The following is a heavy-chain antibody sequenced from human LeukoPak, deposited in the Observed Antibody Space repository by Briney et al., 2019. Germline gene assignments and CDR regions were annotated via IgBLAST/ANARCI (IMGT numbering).Heavy chain of an antibody. Sequence: GGSPRLSCAASGFTFGNYWMSWVRQAPGKGLEWVANIKQDGSDKYYVDSVTGRFTISRDNAKNSLYLQMNSLRAEDTAVYYCARWATSFDLWGQGTLVTVSS. CDR1: GFTFGNYW. J-gene: IGHJ4*02. CDR3: ARWATSFDL. V-gene: IGHV3-7*01. CDR2: IKQDGSDK. D-gene: IGHD6-6*01.